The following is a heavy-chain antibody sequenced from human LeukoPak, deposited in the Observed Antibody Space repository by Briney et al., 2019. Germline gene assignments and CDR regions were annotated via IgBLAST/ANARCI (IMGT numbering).Heavy chain of an antibody. J-gene: IGHJ4*02. CDR3: AKDRGVVTAAPDY. CDR2: ISWNSGSI. V-gene: IGHV3-9*01. Sequence: GGSLRLSFAASGFTFYDYSIHLVRQAPGKGLEWVSGISWNSGSIGSADSVKGRLPISRDNAKTSLYLQMNSLRAEDTALNYCAKDRGVVTAAPDYWGQGTLVTVSS. CDR1: GFTFYDYS. D-gene: IGHD2-2*01.